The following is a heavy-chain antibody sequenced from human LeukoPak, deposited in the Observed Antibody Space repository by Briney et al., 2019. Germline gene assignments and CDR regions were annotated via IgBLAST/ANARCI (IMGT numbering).Heavy chain of an antibody. CDR1: GFTFSSYA. D-gene: IGHD3-9*01. Sequence: GGSLGLSCAASGFTFSSYAMGWVRQAPGKGLEWVSAISGSGGSTYYADSVKGRFTISRDNSKNTLYLQMNSLRAEDTAVYYCAKDDILTGYYYWGQGTLVTVSS. V-gene: IGHV3-23*01. J-gene: IGHJ4*02. CDR3: AKDDILTGYYY. CDR2: ISGSGGST.